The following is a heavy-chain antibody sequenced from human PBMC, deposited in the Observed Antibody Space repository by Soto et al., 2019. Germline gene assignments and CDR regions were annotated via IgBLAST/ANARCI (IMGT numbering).Heavy chain of an antibody. D-gene: IGHD2-15*01. V-gene: IGHV1-3*01. CDR2: INAGNGNT. CDR3: ARELQGLYYFDY. J-gene: IGHJ4*02. Sequence: SVKVSCKASGYTFISYAIHWVRQAPGQRLEWMGWINAGNGNTKYSQKFQGRVTITRDTSASTAYMELTSLRSEDTAVYYCARELQGLYYFDYWGQGTLVTVSS. CDR1: GYTFISYA.